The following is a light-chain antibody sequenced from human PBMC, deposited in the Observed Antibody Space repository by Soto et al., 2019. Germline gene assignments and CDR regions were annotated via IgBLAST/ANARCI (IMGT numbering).Light chain of an antibody. CDR1: SSDVGGYDY. Sequence: QSALTQPASVSGSPGQSVTISCTGASSDVGGYDYVSWYQQHPGKAPKLMLYEVNNRPSGVSNHFSGSKSGNTASLIISGLEADDEADYYCSSYSTTSPLVFGSGTKLTVL. J-gene: IGLJ1*01. CDR3: SSYSTTSPLV. CDR2: EVN. V-gene: IGLV2-14*01.